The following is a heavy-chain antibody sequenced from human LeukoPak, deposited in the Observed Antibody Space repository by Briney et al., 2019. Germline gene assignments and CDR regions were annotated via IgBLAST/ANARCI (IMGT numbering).Heavy chain of an antibody. Sequence: SETLSLNCAGYTGSVSGYYWGWIRQPPGNGLEWSGEINHSGSTNDNPSLKSGVTISEKTSKNQFSPKLRPSTAADTAGYYCGRGPPSRDGYKGSGPFYYYYSYVWGKGTTVTVSS. CDR2: INHSGST. V-gene: IGHV4-34*01. CDR3: GRGPPSRDGYKGSGPFYYYYSYV. CDR1: TGSVSGYY. J-gene: IGHJ6*03. D-gene: IGHD5-24*01.